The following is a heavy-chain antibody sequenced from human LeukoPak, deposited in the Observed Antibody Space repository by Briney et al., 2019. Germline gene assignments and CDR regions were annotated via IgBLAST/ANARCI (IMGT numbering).Heavy chain of an antibody. Sequence: HPGGSLRLSCAASGFTFSNYGMNWVRQAPGKGLEWVSYISSSSSIYYADSVKGRFTISRDNAENSLYLQMNSLRDGDTAVYYCARGLGYCSGSSCYPSCFDYWGQGTLVTVSS. V-gene: IGHV3-48*02. CDR1: GFTFSNYG. J-gene: IGHJ4*02. CDR3: ARGLGYCSGSSCYPSCFDY. D-gene: IGHD2-15*01. CDR2: ISSSSSI.